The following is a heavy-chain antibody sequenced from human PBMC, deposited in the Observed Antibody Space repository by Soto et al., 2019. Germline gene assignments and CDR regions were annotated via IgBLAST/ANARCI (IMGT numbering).Heavy chain of an antibody. CDR1: GFTFSSYG. CDR3: AGPGRELEPPTDAFDI. D-gene: IGHD1-1*01. J-gene: IGHJ3*02. CDR2: ISYDGSNK. Sequence: QVQLVESGGGVVQPGRSLRLSCAASGFTFSSYGMHWVRQAPGKGLEWVAVISYDGSNKYYADSVKGRFTISRDNSKNTLYLQMNSLRADDTAVYYCAGPGRELEPPTDAFDIWGQGTMVTVSS. V-gene: IGHV3-30*03.